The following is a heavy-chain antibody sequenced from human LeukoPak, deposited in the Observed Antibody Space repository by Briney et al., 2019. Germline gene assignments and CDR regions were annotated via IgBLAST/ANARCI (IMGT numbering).Heavy chain of an antibody. J-gene: IGHJ3*02. V-gene: IGHV3-30*18. D-gene: IGHD6-13*01. CDR1: GFTFSSYG. CDR2: ISYDGNNK. Sequence: GGSLRLSCAASGFTFSSYGVHWVRQAPGKGLEWVTVISYDGNNKYYADSVKGRFTISRDNSKNTLDLQMNSLRPEDTAVYYCAKARRERWYGDAFDIWGQGTMVTVSS. CDR3: AKARRERWYGDAFDI.